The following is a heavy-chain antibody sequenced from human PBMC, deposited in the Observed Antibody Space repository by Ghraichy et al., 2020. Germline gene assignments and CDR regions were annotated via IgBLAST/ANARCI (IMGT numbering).Heavy chain of an antibody. V-gene: IGHV3-21*01. D-gene: IGHD6-19*01. CDR2: ISSSSSYI. CDR1: GFTFSSYS. Sequence: GGSLRLSCAASGFTFSSYSMNWVRQAPGKGLEWVSSISSSSSYIYYADSVKGRFTISRDNAKNSLYLQMNSLRAEDTAVYYCARDPQWPKPPKRPRYYYYGMDVWGQGTTVTVSS. CDR3: ARDPQWPKPPKRPRYYYYGMDV. J-gene: IGHJ6*02.